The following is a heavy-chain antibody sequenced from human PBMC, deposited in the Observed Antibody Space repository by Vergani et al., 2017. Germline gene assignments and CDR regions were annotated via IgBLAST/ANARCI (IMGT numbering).Heavy chain of an antibody. D-gene: IGHD3-22*01. Sequence: EVQLVESGGGLIQPGGSLRLSCAASGFTFSSYSMNWVRQAPGKGLEWVANIKQDGSEKYYVDSVKGRFTISRDNAKNSLYLQMNSLRAEDTAVYYCARDQPNYYDSSGYGEFDYWGQGTLVTVSS. CDR3: ARDQPNYYDSSGYGEFDY. J-gene: IGHJ4*02. CDR1: GFTFSSYS. V-gene: IGHV3-7*01. CDR2: IKQDGSEK.